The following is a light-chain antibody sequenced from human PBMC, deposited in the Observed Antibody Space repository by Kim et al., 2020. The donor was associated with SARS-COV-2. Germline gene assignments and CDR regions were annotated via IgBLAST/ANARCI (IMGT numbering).Light chain of an antibody. CDR1: QSIITY. V-gene: IGKV1-39*01. Sequence: DIQMTQSPSSLSASVGDRVTITCRASQSIITYLNWYQQKPGKAPKVLIYAASNLESGVASRSSGSGSGTDFSLIISSLQPEDSATYYCQQSYSTPPTFGGGTKVDIK. CDR2: AAS. CDR3: QQSYSTPPT. J-gene: IGKJ4*01.